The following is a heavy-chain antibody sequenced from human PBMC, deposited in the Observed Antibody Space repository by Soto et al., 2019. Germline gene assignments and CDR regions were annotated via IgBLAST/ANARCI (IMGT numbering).Heavy chain of an antibody. D-gene: IGHD6-19*01. J-gene: IGHJ4*02. CDR3: VRGTVQWLYAY. CDR2: IIPIFGTA. Sequence: VASVQVCCNASGGSFSSYAISWERQAPGQGLEWMGGIIPIFGTANYAQKSQGRVTSTVDKSTSTDYMELSSLRSEGTGVYYCVRGTVQWLYAYWGQGTQVTLSS. V-gene: IGHV1-69*06. CDR1: GGSFSSYA.